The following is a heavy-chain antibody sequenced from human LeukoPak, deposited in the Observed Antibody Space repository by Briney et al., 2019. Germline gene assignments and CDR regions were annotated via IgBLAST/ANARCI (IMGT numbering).Heavy chain of an antibody. J-gene: IGHJ4*02. CDR1: GFTFNSYT. V-gene: IGHV3-21*01. CDR3: ARDRSGDTMIYDY. Sequence: GGSLRLSCAASGFTFNSYTMNWVRQAPGRGLKWVSSTSSSSSRSSYIYYADSVKGRFTISRDNAKNSLYLQMNSLRAEDTAVYYCARDRSGDTMIYDYWGQGTLVTVSS. CDR2: TSSSSSRSSYI. D-gene: IGHD3-22*01.